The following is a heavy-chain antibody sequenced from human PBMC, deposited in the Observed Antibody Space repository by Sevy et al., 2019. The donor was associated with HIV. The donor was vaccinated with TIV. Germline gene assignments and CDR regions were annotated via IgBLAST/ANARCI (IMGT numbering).Heavy chain of an antibody. CDR1: GFTFSSYA. D-gene: IGHD3-22*01. CDR3: AKEVSENGYSDY. Sequence: GGSLRLSCVASGFTFSSYAMSWVRQTPGKGLEWVSTIGGSADYTYYADSVKGRFTISRDNSKNTLDLQMNGLRAEDTAVYYCAKEVSENGYSDYWGQGTLVTVSS. CDR2: IGGSADYT. J-gene: IGHJ4*02. V-gene: IGHV3-23*01.